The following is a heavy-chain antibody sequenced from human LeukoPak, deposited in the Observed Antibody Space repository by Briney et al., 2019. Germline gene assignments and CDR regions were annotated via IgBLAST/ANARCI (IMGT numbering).Heavy chain of an antibody. CDR2: IYHSGST. Sequence: PSETLSLTCTVSGYSISSGYYWGWIRQPPGKGLEWIGSIYHSGSTYYNPSLKSRGTISVDTSKSQFSLTPSSVTAADTAVYYCARDRSEVALDPGPSDCGGQGTLATAYS. CDR3: ARDRSEVALDPGPSDC. CDR1: GYSISSGYY. V-gene: IGHV4-38-2*02. J-gene: IGHJ4*02. D-gene: IGHD1-14*01.